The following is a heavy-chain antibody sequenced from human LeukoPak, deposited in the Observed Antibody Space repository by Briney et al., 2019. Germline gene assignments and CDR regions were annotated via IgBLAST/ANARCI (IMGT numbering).Heavy chain of an antibody. V-gene: IGHV3-74*01. J-gene: IGHJ5*02. CDR1: GISFSSFW. Sequence: GGSLRLSCAASGISFSSFWMHWVRQAPGEGLMWVSRISNDGTTAIYADSVKGRFTISRDNAKNMVYLEMNSLRADDTGVYYCTRRVDATRWYDPWGQGTLVTV. D-gene: IGHD2-15*01. CDR2: ISNDGTTA. CDR3: TRRVDATRWYDP.